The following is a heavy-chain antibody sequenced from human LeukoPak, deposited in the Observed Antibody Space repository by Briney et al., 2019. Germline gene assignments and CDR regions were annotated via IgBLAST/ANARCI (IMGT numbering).Heavy chain of an antibody. J-gene: IGHJ4*02. Sequence: GGSLRLSCAASGFTFSSYWMTWVRQAPGKGLEWVANIKQDGRDKYYLDSVKGRFTISRDNARNSLYLQMNSLRAEDTAVYYCSGWDGDVDYWGQGTLVTVSS. CDR1: GFTFSSYW. D-gene: IGHD6-19*01. CDR3: SGWDGDVDY. CDR2: IKQDGRDK. V-gene: IGHV3-7*02.